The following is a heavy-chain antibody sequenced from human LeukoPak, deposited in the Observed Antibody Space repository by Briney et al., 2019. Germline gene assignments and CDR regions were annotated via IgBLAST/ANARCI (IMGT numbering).Heavy chain of an antibody. V-gene: IGHV4-59*01. D-gene: IGHD3-16*01. Sequence: SETLSLTYTVSGGSINNLFWTWIRQPPGKGLEWIGYFSYSGGTTYNPSLKSRVTISIDTSKNQFSLNLNSVTAADTAVYYCAREGPLGKYYDYWGPGTLVTVSS. CDR3: AREGPLGKYYDY. CDR1: GGSINNLF. CDR2: FSYSGGT. J-gene: IGHJ4*02.